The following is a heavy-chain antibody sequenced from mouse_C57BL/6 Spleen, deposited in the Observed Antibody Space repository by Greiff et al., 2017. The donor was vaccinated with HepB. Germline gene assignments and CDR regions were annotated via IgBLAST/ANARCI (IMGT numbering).Heavy chain of an antibody. D-gene: IGHD2-5*01. CDR3: ARDGYSNYVGYFDV. V-gene: IGHV7-1*01. CDR1: GFTFSDFY. CDR2: SRNKANDYTT. J-gene: IGHJ1*03. Sequence: EVNVVESGGGLVQSGRSLRLSCATSGFTFSDFYMEWVRQAPGKGLEWIAASRNKANDYTTEYSASVKGRFIVSRDTSQSILYLQMNALRAEDTAIYYCARDGYSNYVGYFDVWGTGTTVTVSS.